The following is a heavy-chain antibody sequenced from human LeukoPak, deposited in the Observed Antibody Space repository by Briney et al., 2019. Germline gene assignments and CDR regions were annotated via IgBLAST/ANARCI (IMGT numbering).Heavy chain of an antibody. V-gene: IGHV3-23*01. D-gene: IGHD2-2*01. CDR3: ATPSRSVPAAMAYYYYYYMDV. CDR1: GFTFSSYA. Sequence: GGSLRLSCAASGFTFSSYAKSWVRQAPGKGLEWVSAISGSGGSTYYADSVKGRFTISRDNSKNTLYLQMNSLRAEDTAVYYCATPSRSVPAAMAYYYYYYMDVWGKGTTVTVSS. J-gene: IGHJ6*03. CDR2: ISGSGGST.